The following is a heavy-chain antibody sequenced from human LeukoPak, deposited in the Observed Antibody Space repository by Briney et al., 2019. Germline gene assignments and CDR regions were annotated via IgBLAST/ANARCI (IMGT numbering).Heavy chain of an antibody. CDR2: ISAYNGNT. Sequence: ASVKVSCKASGYTFTSYGISWVRQAPGQGLEWMGWISAYNGNTNYAQKLQGRVTMTTDTSTSTVYMELSSLRSEDTAVYYCARQGSSWDYYYYTDVWGKGTTVTVSS. V-gene: IGHV1-18*01. D-gene: IGHD6-13*01. CDR1: GYTFTSYG. CDR3: ARQGSSWDYYYYTDV. J-gene: IGHJ6*03.